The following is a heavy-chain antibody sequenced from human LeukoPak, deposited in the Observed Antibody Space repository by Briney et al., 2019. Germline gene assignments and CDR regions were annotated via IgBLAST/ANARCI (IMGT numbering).Heavy chain of an antibody. CDR1: GYSISSGYY. CDR2: IYHSGST. J-gene: IGHJ4*02. V-gene: IGHV4-38-2*02. Sequence: SETLSLTCTVSGYSISSGYYWGWIRQPPGKGLEWIGSIYHSGSTYYNPSLKSRVTISVDTSKNQFYLKLSSVTAADTAVYYCARDFLDSSGYPDYWGQGTLVTVSS. D-gene: IGHD3-22*01. CDR3: ARDFLDSSGYPDY.